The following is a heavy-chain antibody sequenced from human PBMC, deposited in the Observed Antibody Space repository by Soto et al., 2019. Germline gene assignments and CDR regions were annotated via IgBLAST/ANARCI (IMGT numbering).Heavy chain of an antibody. CDR1: GFTFSSYS. J-gene: IGHJ5*02. Sequence: PGGSLRLSCAASGFTFSSYSMNWVRQAPGKGLEWVSYISSSSSTIYYADSVKGRFTISRDNAKNSLYLQMNSLRAEDTAVYYCASSIAGSWYATDPWGQGTLVTVS. CDR2: ISSSSSTI. V-gene: IGHV3-48*01. D-gene: IGHD6-13*01. CDR3: ASSIAGSWYATDP.